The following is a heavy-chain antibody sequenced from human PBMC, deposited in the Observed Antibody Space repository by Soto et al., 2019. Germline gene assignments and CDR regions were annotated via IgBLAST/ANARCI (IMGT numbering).Heavy chain of an antibody. Sequence: PGGSLRLSCVASGINFRSRAMSWVRQAPGEGLEWVSVTTDSGGDSKYADSVRGRSTISRDNSKNTLYLQMSSLRVDDSAVYYCARDRRGYCSSTSCPGAYWFDPWGQGTLVTVSS. D-gene: IGHD2-2*03. CDR3: ARDRRGYCSSTSCPGAYWFDP. V-gene: IGHV3-23*01. CDR2: TTDSGGDS. J-gene: IGHJ5*02. CDR1: GINFRSRA.